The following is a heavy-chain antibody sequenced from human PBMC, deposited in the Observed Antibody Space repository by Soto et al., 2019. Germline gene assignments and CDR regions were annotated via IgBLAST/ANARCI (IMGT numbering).Heavy chain of an antibody. V-gene: IGHV4-34*01. Sequence: SETLSLTCAVYGGSFSGYYWSWIRQPPGKGLEWIGEINHSGSTNYNPSLKSRVTISVDTSKNQFSLKLSSVTAADTAVYYCDEYSSSSGLDYWGQGTLVTVSS. CDR1: GGSFSGYY. J-gene: IGHJ4*02. CDR3: DEYSSSSGLDY. D-gene: IGHD6-6*01. CDR2: INHSGST.